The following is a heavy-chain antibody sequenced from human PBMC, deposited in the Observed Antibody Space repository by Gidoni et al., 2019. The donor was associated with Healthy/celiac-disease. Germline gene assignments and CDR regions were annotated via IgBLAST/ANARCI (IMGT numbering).Heavy chain of an antibody. D-gene: IGHD6-6*01. V-gene: IGHV6-1*01. Sequence: QVQLQQSGPGLGKPSQTLSLTCAISGDSVASHSAAWNWIRQSPSRGLEWLGRTYYRYKWYNDYAVSVKSRITINPDTSKNQFSLQLNSVTPEDTAVYYCARAEYSSSSTGRYYYYGMDVWGQGTTVTVSS. CDR2: TYYRYKWYN. J-gene: IGHJ6*02. CDR3: ARAEYSSSSTGRYYYYGMDV. CDR1: GDSVASHSAA.